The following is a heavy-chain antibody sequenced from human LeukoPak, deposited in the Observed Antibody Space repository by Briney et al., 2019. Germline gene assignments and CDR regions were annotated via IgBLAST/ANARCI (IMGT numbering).Heavy chain of an antibody. D-gene: IGHD2-21*02. CDR2: IRYDGSNK. CDR1: GFTFSSYG. V-gene: IGHV3-30*02. J-gene: IGHJ4*02. Sequence: GGSLRLSCAASGFTFSSYGIHWVRQAPGKGLEGVAFIRYDGSNKYYTDSVKGRFTISRDNSKNTLYLQMNSLRAEDTAVYYCARDSLYCGGDCYGHWGQGTLVTVSS. CDR3: ARDSLYCGGDCYGH.